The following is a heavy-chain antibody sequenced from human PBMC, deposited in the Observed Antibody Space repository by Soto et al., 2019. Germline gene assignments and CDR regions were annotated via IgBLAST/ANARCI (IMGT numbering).Heavy chain of an antibody. V-gene: IGHV4-39*01. CDR2: IYYSWST. Sequence: ETVSLTCTVSGGSIRSISYYLVLIRQPPWKGLDWIGSIYYSWSTYYDPSLKIRVTISVDTSKNQFSLNLSSVTAADTAVYYCAGVGDISSRWYNWFDPWGQGTLVTVSS. CDR3: AGVGDISSRWYNWFDP. J-gene: IGHJ5*02. D-gene: IGHD3-16*01. CDR1: GGSIRSISYY.